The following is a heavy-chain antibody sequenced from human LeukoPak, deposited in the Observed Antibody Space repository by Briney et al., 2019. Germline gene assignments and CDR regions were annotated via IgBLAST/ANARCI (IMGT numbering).Heavy chain of an antibody. CDR2: INHSGST. CDR1: GGSISSGVYY. V-gene: IGHV4-34*01. J-gene: IGHJ5*02. CDR3: ARVPYVWGSYRYNWFDP. Sequence: PSETLSLPCAVSGGSISSGVYYGRWIRQPPGKGLEWIGEINHSGSTNYNPSLKSRLTISVDTSKNQFSLKLSSVIAAHTAVYYCARVPYVWGSYRYNWFDPWGAGTLVTVSS. D-gene: IGHD3-16*02.